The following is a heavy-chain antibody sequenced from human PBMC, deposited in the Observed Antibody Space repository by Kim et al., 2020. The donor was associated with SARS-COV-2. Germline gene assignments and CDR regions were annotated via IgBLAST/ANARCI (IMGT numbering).Heavy chain of an antibody. V-gene: IGHV1-3*01. CDR3: ARAGYSYGYEVYYFDY. Sequence: RFQGRVTTTWDTSASTAYMDLSSLRSEDTAVYYCARAGYSYGYEVYYFDYWGQGTLVTVSS. J-gene: IGHJ4*02. D-gene: IGHD5-18*01.